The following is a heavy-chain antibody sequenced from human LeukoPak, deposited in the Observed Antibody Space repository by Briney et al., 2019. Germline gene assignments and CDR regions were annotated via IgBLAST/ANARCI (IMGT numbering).Heavy chain of an antibody. Sequence: ASVKVSCKASGYTFINYAIQWVRQAPGQRPEWMGWINPGNGNTKYSQKFQGRVTITRDTSASTVYMDLSSLRSEDTAVYYCARFYSGYDYVGVDYYYGMDVWGQGTTVTVSS. J-gene: IGHJ6*02. D-gene: IGHD5-12*01. V-gene: IGHV1-3*01. CDR1: GYTFINYA. CDR2: INPGNGNT. CDR3: ARFYSGYDYVGVDYYYGMDV.